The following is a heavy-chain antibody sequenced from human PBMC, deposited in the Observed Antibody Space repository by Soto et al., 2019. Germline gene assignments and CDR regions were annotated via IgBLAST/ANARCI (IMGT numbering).Heavy chain of an antibody. CDR2: ISFDGTSQ. J-gene: IGHJ6*02. D-gene: IGHD3-3*02. V-gene: IGHV3-30-3*01. Sequence: GGSLRLSCAASGFMFSSFTMHWVRQAPGKGLEWVGLISFDGTSQNYPDSMKGRFTISRDNSKNTLYLQVTSLRADDTAVYYCAKEKISSRYYYYDLDVWGQGTTVTVSS. CDR1: GFMFSSFT. CDR3: AKEKISSRYYYYDLDV.